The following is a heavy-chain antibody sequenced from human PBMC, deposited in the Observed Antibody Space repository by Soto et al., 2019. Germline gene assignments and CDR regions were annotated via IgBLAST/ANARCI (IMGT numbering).Heavy chain of an antibody. CDR2: ISGSGDNT. Sequence: EVQLLESGGGLVQPGGSMRLSCAASGFTFSTFAMTWVRQAPGKGLEWVSAISGSGDNTYYADSVKGRFTMSRDNSKSTLYLQMNSLRGPDTAVYHCAKGRGVLFYFDQWGQGTLVTVSS. J-gene: IGHJ4*02. CDR3: AKGRGVLFYFDQ. D-gene: IGHD2-21*01. CDR1: GFTFSTFA. V-gene: IGHV3-23*01.